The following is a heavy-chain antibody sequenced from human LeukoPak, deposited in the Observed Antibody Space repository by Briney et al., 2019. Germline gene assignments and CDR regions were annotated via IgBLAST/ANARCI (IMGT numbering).Heavy chain of an antibody. D-gene: IGHD5-12*01. J-gene: IGHJ5*02. Sequence: VASVKVSCTASGGTFSSYAISWVRQAPGQGLEWMGGIIPIFGTANYAQKFQGRVTITADESTSTAYMELSSLRSEDTAVYYCARAATILGNWFDPWGQGTLVTVSS. CDR1: GGTFSSYA. V-gene: IGHV1-69*01. CDR2: IIPIFGTA. CDR3: ARAATILGNWFDP.